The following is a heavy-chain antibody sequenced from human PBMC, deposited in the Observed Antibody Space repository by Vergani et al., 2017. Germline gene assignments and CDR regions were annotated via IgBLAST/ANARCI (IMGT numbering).Heavy chain of an antibody. J-gene: IGHJ6*03. Sequence: EVHLLESGGGLEQPGGSLRLSCAASGFTFNNYAMSWLRQAPGKGLEWVSTIGGSGGSTYYADSVKGRFTIARDNSKNTLYLQMNSLRAEDTAVYYCAKGSAASPSGYYYYMDVWGKGTTVTVSS. V-gene: IGHV3-23*01. CDR1: GFTFNNYA. CDR2: IGGSGGST. D-gene: IGHD6-6*01. CDR3: AKGSAASPSGYYYYMDV.